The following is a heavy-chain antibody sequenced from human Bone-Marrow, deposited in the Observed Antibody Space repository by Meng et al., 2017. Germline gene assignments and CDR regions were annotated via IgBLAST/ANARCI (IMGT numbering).Heavy chain of an antibody. J-gene: IGHJ5*02. V-gene: IGHV1-2*02. CDR3: ATDKFYDDSPYSRNNWFDP. Sequence: ASVKVSCKASGYTFTGYYMHWVRQAPGQGLEWMGWINPNSGGTNYAQKFQGRVTMTRDTSISTAYMELSRLRSDDTAVYYCATDKFYDDSPYSRNNWFDPWGQGTLVTVSS. D-gene: IGHD3-22*01. CDR2: INPNSGGT. CDR1: GYTFTGYY.